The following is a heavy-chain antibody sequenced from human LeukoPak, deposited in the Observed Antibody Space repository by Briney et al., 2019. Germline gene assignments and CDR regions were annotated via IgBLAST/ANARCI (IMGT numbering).Heavy chain of an antibody. CDR2: ILYDGSNK. Sequence: GGSPRLSCAASGFTFSSTGMHWVRQAPGRGLEWVAVILYDGSNKYYADSVKGRFTISRDNSKNTLYLQMNSLRAEDTAVYYCASLAGYSSGWYGAFDYWGRGTQVTVSS. V-gene: IGHV3-30*03. D-gene: IGHD6-19*01. J-gene: IGHJ4*02. CDR3: ASLAGYSSGWYGAFDY. CDR1: GFTFSSTG.